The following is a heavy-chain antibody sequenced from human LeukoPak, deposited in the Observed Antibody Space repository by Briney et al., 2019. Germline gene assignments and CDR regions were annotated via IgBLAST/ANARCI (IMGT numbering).Heavy chain of an antibody. J-gene: IGHJ4*02. Sequence: PSETLSLTCTVSGGSISSYYWSWIRQPAGKGLDWIGRIYTSGSTNYNPSLKSLVTMSVDTSKNQFSLKLSSVTAADTAVYYCARDRADCSSTSCYALFDYWGQGTLVTVSS. D-gene: IGHD2-2*01. V-gene: IGHV4-4*07. CDR1: GGSISSYY. CDR3: ARDRADCSSTSCYALFDY. CDR2: IYTSGST.